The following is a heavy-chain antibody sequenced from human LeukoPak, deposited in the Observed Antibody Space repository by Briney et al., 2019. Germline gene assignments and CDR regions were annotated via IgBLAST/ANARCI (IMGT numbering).Heavy chain of an antibody. CDR1: GYTFTSYG. J-gene: IGHJ4*02. D-gene: IGHD5-12*01. Sequence: GASVKVSCNASGYTFTSYGISWVRQAPGQGLEWMGWISAYNGNTNYAQKLQGRVTMTTDTSTSTAYMELRSLRSDDTAVYYCARDLVYVDIVATIDYWGQGTLVTVSS. CDR3: ARDLVYVDIVATIDY. CDR2: ISAYNGNT. V-gene: IGHV1-18*01.